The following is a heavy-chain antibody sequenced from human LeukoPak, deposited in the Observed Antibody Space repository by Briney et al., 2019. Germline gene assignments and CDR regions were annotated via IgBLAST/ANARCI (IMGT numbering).Heavy chain of an antibody. CDR2: ISAYNGNT. V-gene: IGHV1-18*01. CDR1: GYTFTSYG. D-gene: IGHD3-16*01. CDR3: ARVTLRANWFDP. Sequence: VSVKVSCKASGYTFTSYGISWVRQAPGQGLEWMGWISAYNGNTNYAQKLQGRVTMTTDTSTSTAYMELRSLRSDDTAVYYCARVTLRANWFDPWGQGTLVTVSS. J-gene: IGHJ5*02.